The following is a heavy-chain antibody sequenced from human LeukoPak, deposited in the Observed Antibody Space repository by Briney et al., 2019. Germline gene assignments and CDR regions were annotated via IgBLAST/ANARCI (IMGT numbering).Heavy chain of an antibody. J-gene: IGHJ3*02. V-gene: IGHV5-51*01. CDR3: ARQLTTLRGFDI. Sequence: GESLKISCKGSGYTFTTSWIGWVRQLPGKGLEWMGIICPGDSDTRYSPSFQGQVTISADKSINTAHLQWTSLKASDTAMYYCARQLTTLRGFDIWGQGTMVTASS. CDR2: ICPGDSDT. D-gene: IGHD4-11*01. CDR1: GYTFTTSW.